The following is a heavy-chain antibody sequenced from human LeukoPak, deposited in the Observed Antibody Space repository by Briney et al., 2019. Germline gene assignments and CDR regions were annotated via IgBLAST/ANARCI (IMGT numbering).Heavy chain of an antibody. Sequence: PSETLSLTCAVYGGSFSGFYWSWIRPPPGKGLEGIGEINHSGSTNYNPSLRSRVTVSVHTSKNQLSLKLSSVTAADTAVYYCARQWLVAPLFDYWGQGTLVTVSS. V-gene: IGHV4-34*01. J-gene: IGHJ4*02. CDR3: ARQWLVAPLFDY. D-gene: IGHD6-19*01. CDR1: GGSFSGFY. CDR2: INHSGST.